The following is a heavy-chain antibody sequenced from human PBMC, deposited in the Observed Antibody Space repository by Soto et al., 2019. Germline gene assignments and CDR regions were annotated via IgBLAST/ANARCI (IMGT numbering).Heavy chain of an antibody. CDR3: ARGPPFH. CDR1: GGSISSGGYS. V-gene: IGHV4-30-2*01. Sequence: QLRLQESGSGLVKPSQTLSLTCAVSGGSISSGGYSWSWIRQPPGKGLEWIGYIYHSGSIYYNPSLKSRVTISVDRSKNQFSLKLSSVTAADTALYYCARGPPFHWGQGTLVTVSS. CDR2: IYHSGSI. D-gene: IGHD3-16*01. J-gene: IGHJ4*02.